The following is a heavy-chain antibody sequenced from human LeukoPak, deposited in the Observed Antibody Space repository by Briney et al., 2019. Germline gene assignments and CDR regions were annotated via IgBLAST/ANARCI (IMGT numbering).Heavy chain of an antibody. V-gene: IGHV1-2*06. Sequence: ASVNVSCKASGYTFTGYYMHWVRQAPGQGLEWMGRINPNSGGTNYAQKFQGRVTMTRDTSISTAYMELSRLRSDDTAVYYCARRRYYYDSSGYLGYWGQGTLVTVSS. J-gene: IGHJ4*02. CDR1: GYTFTGYY. CDR2: INPNSGGT. D-gene: IGHD3-22*01. CDR3: ARRRYYYDSSGYLGY.